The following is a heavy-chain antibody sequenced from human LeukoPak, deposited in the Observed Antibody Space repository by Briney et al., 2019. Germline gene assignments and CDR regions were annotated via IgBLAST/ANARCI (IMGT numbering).Heavy chain of an antibody. CDR3: AKGTMIVVAVGDYFDY. D-gene: IGHD3-22*01. Sequence: PGRSLRLSCAASGFTLDDYAMHWVRQAPGKGLEGVSGISWNSVNIGYADSVKCRFTISRDNAKNSLYLQMNSLRAEDMALYYCAKGTMIVVAVGDYFDYWGQGTLVTVSS. V-gene: IGHV3-9*03. CDR1: GFTLDDYA. CDR2: ISWNSVNI. J-gene: IGHJ4*02.